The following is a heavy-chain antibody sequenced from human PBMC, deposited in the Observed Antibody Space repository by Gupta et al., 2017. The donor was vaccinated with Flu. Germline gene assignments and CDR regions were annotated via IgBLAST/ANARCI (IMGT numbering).Heavy chain of an antibody. V-gene: IGHV1-18*01. CDR2: ISARNGDT. CDR3: ARDWVEAAAYYDI. J-gene: IGHJ4*02. CDR1: GYSFPTYG. D-gene: IGHD6-13*01. Sequence: QVQLVQSGAEVKKPGASMKISCKATGYSFPTYGVSWVRQAPGQGLEWMGWISARNGDTKYAQKFEGRVTMTADKIRTTVYMELRSLRSDDTAVYYCARDWVEAAAYYDIWGQGTLVTVSS.